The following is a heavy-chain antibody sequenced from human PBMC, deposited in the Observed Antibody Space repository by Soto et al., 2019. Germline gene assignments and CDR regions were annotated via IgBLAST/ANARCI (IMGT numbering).Heavy chain of an antibody. Sequence: GESLKISCKGSGYSFTSYWIGWVRQMPGKGLEWMGIIYPGDSDTRYSPSFQGHVTISADKSISTAYLQWSSLKASDTAMYYCARLVGALTYYYYGMDVWGQGTTVTVSS. V-gene: IGHV5-51*01. CDR2: IYPGDSDT. D-gene: IGHD1-26*01. CDR3: ARLVGALTYYYYGMDV. J-gene: IGHJ6*02. CDR1: GYSFTSYW.